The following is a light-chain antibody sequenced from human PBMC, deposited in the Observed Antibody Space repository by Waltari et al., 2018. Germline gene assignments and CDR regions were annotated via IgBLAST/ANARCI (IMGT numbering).Light chain of an antibody. Sequence: EIVLTQSQGTLYLSPGERANLSCRASQSVRGSLAWYQQKAGQAPRLHIYGAASRATGIPDRFSGSGSGTDFSLTISRLEPEDFAVYYCQHYVRLPATFGQGTKVEI. J-gene: IGKJ1*01. CDR2: GAA. V-gene: IGKV3-20*01. CDR3: QHYVRLPAT. CDR1: QSVRGS.